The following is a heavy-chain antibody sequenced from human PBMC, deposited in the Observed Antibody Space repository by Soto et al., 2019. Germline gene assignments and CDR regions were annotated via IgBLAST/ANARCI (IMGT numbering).Heavy chain of an antibody. J-gene: IGHJ4*02. D-gene: IGHD3-22*01. CDR2: IIPIFGTA. CDR3: ARGRSGYTDLLDY. Sequence: SVKVSCKASGGTFSSYAISWVRQAPGQGLEWMGGIIPIFGTANYAQKFQGRVTITADESTSTAYMELSSLRSEDTAVYYCARGRSGYTDLLDYWGQGTMVTVYS. CDR1: GGTFSSYA. V-gene: IGHV1-69*13.